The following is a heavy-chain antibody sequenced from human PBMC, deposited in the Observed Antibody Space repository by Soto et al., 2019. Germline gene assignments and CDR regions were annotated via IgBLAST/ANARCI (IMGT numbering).Heavy chain of an antibody. CDR2: ISAYNGNT. V-gene: IGHV1-18*01. J-gene: IGHJ4*02. D-gene: IGHD6-6*01. CDR3: ARDREDGYSSSSDFDY. Sequence: QVQLGQSGAEVKKPGASGKVSCKASGYTFTSYGISGVRQAPGQGLEGMGWISAYNGNTNFAQKLQGRVTMTTATSPSTAYMELRSLRSDDTAVYYCARDREDGYSSSSDFDYWGQGTLVTVSS. CDR1: GYTFTSYG.